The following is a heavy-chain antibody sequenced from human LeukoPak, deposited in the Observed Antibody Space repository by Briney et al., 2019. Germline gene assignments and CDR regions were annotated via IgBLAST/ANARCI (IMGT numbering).Heavy chain of an antibody. Sequence: GGSLRLSCAASGFTFSSYAMIWVRQAPGKGLEWISGIGVSGGTINYADSVKGRFTISRDNPKNTLWLQMNSLRAEDTAVYYCAKLIGGPMWGQGTMVTVSS. D-gene: IGHD2-15*01. J-gene: IGHJ3*01. V-gene: IGHV3-23*01. CDR1: GFTFSSYA. CDR2: IGVSGGTI. CDR3: AKLIGGPM.